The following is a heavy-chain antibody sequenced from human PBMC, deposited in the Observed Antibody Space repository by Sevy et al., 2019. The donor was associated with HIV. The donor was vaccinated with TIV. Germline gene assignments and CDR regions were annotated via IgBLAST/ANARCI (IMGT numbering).Heavy chain of an antibody. V-gene: IGHV3-23*01. CDR3: VKGGRYYDNGGYSPFDY. Sequence: GGSLRLSCAASGFTFSSYAMSWVRQAPGKGLEWVSTFSPSGDNTYYVASVQGRFTISRDNSKNTLYLQMNRLRAEDTAVYFCVKGGRYYDNGGYSPFDYWGQGTLVTVSS. J-gene: IGHJ4*02. CDR1: GFTFSSYA. CDR2: FSPSGDNT. D-gene: IGHD3-22*01.